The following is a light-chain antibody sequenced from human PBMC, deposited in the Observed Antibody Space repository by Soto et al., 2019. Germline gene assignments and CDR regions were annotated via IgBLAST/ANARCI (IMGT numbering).Light chain of an antibody. Sequence: EIVMTQSPPSLTVTPGEPASISCRSSQRLLHSNGNIFLDWYLQKPGQSPQLLIYLGSNRASGGPDRVSGSGAGTDFTLKISRVEAEDVGVYYCMQALQTPYTFGQGTKLEIK. CDR3: MQALQTPYT. V-gene: IGKV2-28*01. CDR2: LGS. J-gene: IGKJ2*01. CDR1: QRLLHSNGNIF.